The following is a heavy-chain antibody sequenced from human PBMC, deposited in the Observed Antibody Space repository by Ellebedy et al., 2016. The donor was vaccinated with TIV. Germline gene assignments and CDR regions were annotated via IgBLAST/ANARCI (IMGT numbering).Heavy chain of an antibody. CDR2: IRGDSEK. CDR1: GFSFRSYW. D-gene: IGHD4-17*01. Sequence: GESLKISCEAFGFSFRSYWMSWVRQAPGKGLEWVANIRGDSEKYYVDSVKGRFTISRDNGKNSLYLQMHSLRPEDTAVYYCGRRGSYGDYAVQINNWFDSWGQGTLVTVSS. V-gene: IGHV3-7*01. J-gene: IGHJ5*01. CDR3: GRRGSYGDYAVQINNWFDS.